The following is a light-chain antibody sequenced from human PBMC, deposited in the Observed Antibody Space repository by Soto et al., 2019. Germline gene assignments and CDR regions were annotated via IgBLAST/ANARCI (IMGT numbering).Light chain of an antibody. Sequence: QSALTQPPSASGSPGQSVTISCTGTSSDVGGYNYVSWYQQYPGRAPKLMIYEVTKRPPGVPDRFSVSKSGNTASLTVSGLQAEDEADYYCSSYAASNNFYFVFGGGTKVTVL. CDR1: SSDVGGYNY. V-gene: IGLV2-8*01. J-gene: IGLJ3*02. CDR3: SSYAASNNFYFV. CDR2: EVT.